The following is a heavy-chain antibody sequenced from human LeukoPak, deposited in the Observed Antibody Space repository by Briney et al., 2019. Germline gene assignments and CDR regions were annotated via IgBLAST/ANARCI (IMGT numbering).Heavy chain of an antibody. D-gene: IGHD2-15*01. CDR3: AKESFGYCSGGSCLNWFDP. V-gene: IGHV3-21*01. Sequence: GGSLRLSCAASGFTFSSYSMTWIRQAPGKGLEWVSYISSNSDYIYYADSVRGRFTISRDNAKNSLFLQMSSLRAEDTAVYYCAKESFGYCSGGSCLNWFDPWGRGTLVTVSS. CDR1: GFTFSSYS. CDR2: ISSNSDYI. J-gene: IGHJ5*02.